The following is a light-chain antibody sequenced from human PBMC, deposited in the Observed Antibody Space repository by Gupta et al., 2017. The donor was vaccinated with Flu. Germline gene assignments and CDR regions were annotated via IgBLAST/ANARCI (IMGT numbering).Light chain of an antibody. CDR2: DAS. CDR1: QPISVY. Sequence: EVVLTQSPATLSLSPGESATLSCTASQPISVYLAWYQQKPGQPPRLLIFDASKRAIGIPAKFTGSGSGTDFSLNISNLEAEDSAMYYCQQRADWPPRYTFGQGTRLEI. CDR3: QQRADWPPRYT. V-gene: IGKV3-11*01. J-gene: IGKJ2*01.